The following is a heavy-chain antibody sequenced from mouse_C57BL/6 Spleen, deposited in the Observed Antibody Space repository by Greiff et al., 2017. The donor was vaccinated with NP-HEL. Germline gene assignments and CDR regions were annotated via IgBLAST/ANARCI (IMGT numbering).Heavy chain of an antibody. J-gene: IGHJ4*01. Sequence: QVQLQQPGAELVRPGSSVKLSCKASGYTFTSYWMDWVKQRPGQGLEWIGNIYPSDSETHYNQQFKDKATLTVDKSSSTAYMQLSSLTSEDSAVYYGARYYSNLYAMDYWGQGTSVTVSS. CDR3: ARYYSNLYAMDY. V-gene: IGHV1-61*01. D-gene: IGHD2-5*01. CDR1: GYTFTSYW. CDR2: IYPSDSET.